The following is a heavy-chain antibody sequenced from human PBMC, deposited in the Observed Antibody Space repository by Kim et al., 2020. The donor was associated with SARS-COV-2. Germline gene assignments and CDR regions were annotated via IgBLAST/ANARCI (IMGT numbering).Heavy chain of an antibody. D-gene: IGHD6-13*01. CDR3: ARVAAAGPYYYYYYMDV. CDR1: GFTFSSYG. V-gene: IGHV3-33*01. Sequence: GGSLTLSCAASGFTFSSYGMHWVRQAPGKGLEWMAHIWYDGSNKNYTDSVKGRFAISRDNSKNTLYLQMNSLRAEDTAVYYCARVAAAGPYYYYYYMDV. CDR2: IWYDGSNK. J-gene: IGHJ6*03.